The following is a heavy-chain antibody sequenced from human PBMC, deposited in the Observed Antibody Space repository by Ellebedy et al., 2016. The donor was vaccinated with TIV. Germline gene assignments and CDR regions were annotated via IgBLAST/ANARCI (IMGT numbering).Heavy chain of an antibody. J-gene: IGHJ6*02. CDR1: GYTFTGYY. CDR2: INPNSGGT. Sequence: AASVKVSCKASGYTFTGYYMHWVRQPPGQGLEWMGWINPNSGGTNYAQKFQGRVTMTRDTSISTAYMELSWLRSDDTGVYYCARGVDTAMVTGPYYSYGMDVWGQGTTVTVSS. CDR3: ARGVDTAMVTGPYYSYGMDV. D-gene: IGHD5-18*01. V-gene: IGHV1-2*02.